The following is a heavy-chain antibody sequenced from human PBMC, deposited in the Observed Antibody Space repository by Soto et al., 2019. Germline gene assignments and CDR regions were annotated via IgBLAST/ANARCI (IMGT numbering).Heavy chain of an antibody. V-gene: IGHV1-69*01. D-gene: IGHD3-16*01. CDR3: ARDGPHPLGMDY. CDR1: GGTFSSYA. CDR2: IIPIFGTA. Sequence: QVQLVQSGAEVKKPGSSVKVSCKASGGTFSSYAIRWVRQAPGQGLEWMGGIIPIFGTANYAQQFQGRVTITADESTSTAYMELSSLRSEDTAVYYCARDGPHPLGMDYCGQGTLVTVSS. J-gene: IGHJ4*02.